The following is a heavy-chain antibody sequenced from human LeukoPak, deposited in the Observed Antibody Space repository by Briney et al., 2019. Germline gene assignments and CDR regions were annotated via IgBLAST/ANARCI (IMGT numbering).Heavy chain of an antibody. D-gene: IGHD6-19*01. Sequence: GGSLRLSCAASGFTFSNAWMSWVRQAPGKGLEWVSSISSSSSYIYYADSVKGRFTISRDNAKNSLYLQMNSLRAEDTAVYYCARDSVAGTGYWGQGTLVTVSS. CDR1: GFTFSNAW. J-gene: IGHJ4*02. V-gene: IGHV3-21*01. CDR2: ISSSSSYI. CDR3: ARDSVAGTGY.